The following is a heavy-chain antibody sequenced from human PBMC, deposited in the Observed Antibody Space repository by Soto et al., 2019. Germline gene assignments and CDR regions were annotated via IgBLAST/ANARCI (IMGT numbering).Heavy chain of an antibody. CDR3: ARAYYDFWSASPGDV. CDR2: MSYDGNNQ. J-gene: IGHJ6*02. Sequence: QVQLVESGGGVVQPGRSLRLSCAASGFTFSSFALHWVRQAPGTGLECVAVMSYDGNNQYYAVSVKGRFALSRDNYKNTLYLQMNSLRAKDTAVYYCARAYYDFWSASPGDVWGQGTTVTVSS. CDR1: GFTFSSFA. D-gene: IGHD3-3*01. V-gene: IGHV3-30*09.